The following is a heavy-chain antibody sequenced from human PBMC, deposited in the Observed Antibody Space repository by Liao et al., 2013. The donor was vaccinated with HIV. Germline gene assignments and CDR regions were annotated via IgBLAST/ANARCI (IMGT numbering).Heavy chain of an antibody. Sequence: QVQIQQWGARLLKPSETLSLTCDVDGESFSDHTWSWIRQTPREGGVEVDRGKSVIVETPTTTRPSRVESPYQGSISLRLKSVTAADTAVYFCAKVRQWLASGGEALDIWGHGTMVTVSS. V-gene: IGHV4-34*01. CDR2: SVIVETP. D-gene: IGHD6-19*01. J-gene: IGHJ3*02. CDR3: AKVRQWLASGGEALDI. CDR1: GESFSDHT.